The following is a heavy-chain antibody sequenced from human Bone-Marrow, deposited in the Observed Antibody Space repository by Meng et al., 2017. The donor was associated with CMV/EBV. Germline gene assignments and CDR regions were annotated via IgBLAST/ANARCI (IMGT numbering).Heavy chain of an antibody. Sequence: LSCTASGFTFTTYIMHWVRQAPGKGLEWVSSISASSSSIYYADSLKGRFIISRDNAMKSLFLQINSLRVDDTAVYYCARDFNGPSDLWGRGTLVTVSS. CDR3: ARDFNGPSDL. J-gene: IGHJ2*01. V-gene: IGHV3-21*01. CDR1: GFTFTTYI. CDR2: ISASSSSI. D-gene: IGHD2-8*01.